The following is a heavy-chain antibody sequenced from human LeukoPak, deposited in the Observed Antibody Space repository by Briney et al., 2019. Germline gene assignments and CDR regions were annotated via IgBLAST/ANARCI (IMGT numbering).Heavy chain of an antibody. CDR3: AKGADNDYGDYYYYYGMDV. CDR2: ISGSGGST. D-gene: IGHD4-17*01. Sequence: PGGSLRLSCAASGFTFSSYAMSWVRQAPGKGLEWVSAISGSGGSTYYADSVKGRFTISRDNSKNTLYLQMNSLRAEDTAVYYCAKGADNDYGDYYYYYGMDVWGQGTTVTVSS. J-gene: IGHJ6*02. CDR1: GFTFSSYA. V-gene: IGHV3-23*01.